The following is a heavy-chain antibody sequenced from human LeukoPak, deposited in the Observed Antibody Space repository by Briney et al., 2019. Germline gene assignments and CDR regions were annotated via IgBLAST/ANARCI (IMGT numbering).Heavy chain of an antibody. CDR1: GFTFSDYY. CDR3: ARGIRGYYYYYMDV. CDR2: ISSSGSSI. J-gene: IGHJ6*03. Sequence: GGSLRLSCAASGFTFSDYYMSWMRQAPGKGLEWVSYISSSGSSISYADSMKGRFSISRDNAKNTLYLRMNSLRAEDTAVYYCARGIRGYYYYYMDVWGKGTTVTVSS. D-gene: IGHD3-16*01. V-gene: IGHV3-11*04.